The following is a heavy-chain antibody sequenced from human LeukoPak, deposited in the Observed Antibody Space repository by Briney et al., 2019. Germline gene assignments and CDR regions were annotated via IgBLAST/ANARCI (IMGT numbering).Heavy chain of an antibody. V-gene: IGHV3-23*01. J-gene: IGHJ4*02. CDR2: ISTSGGDT. CDR1: GFTFSSYA. CDR3: AKDNHISGQWRVN. D-gene: IGHD6-19*01. Sequence: PGGSLRLSCVASGFTFSSYAMIWARQPPGKGLEWVSAISTSGGDTYYADSVKGRFTFSRDNSKDTLYLQMNNLRAQDTAVYYCAKDNHISGQWRVNCGQGTLVTVSS.